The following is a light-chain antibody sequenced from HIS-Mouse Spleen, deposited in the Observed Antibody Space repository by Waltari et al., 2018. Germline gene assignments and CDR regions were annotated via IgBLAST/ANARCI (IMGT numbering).Light chain of an antibody. CDR1: SSAVGGYNH. CDR2: DVS. V-gene: IGLV2-11*01. CDR3: CSYAGSYTLV. Sequence: QSALTQPRSVSGSPGQSVTISCPGPSSAVGGYNHVPWYQPHPGKAPKLMIYDVSKRPSGVPDRFSGSKSGNTASLTISGLQAEDEADYYCCSYAGSYTLVFGGGTKLTVL. J-gene: IGLJ2*01.